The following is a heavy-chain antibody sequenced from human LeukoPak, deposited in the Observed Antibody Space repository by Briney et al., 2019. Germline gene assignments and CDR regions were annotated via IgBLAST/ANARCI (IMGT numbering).Heavy chain of an antibody. V-gene: IGHV3-30*18. D-gene: IGHD2-2*01. Sequence: PGRSLRLSCAASGFTFRNYGMHWVRQAPGKGLEWVAVISYDGSNKYDADSVKGRFTISRDNSKNTLYLQMNSLRAEDTAVYYCAKVSIVVVPDYWGQGTLVTVSS. CDR1: GFTFRNYG. CDR2: ISYDGSNK. J-gene: IGHJ4*02. CDR3: AKVSIVVVPDY.